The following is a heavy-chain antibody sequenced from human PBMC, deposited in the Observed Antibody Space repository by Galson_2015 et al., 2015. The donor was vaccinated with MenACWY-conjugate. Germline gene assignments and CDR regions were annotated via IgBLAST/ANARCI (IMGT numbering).Heavy chain of an antibody. CDR3: ARMYPGEEYYFDY. Sequence: SLTCAVYGGSFSGYYWSWIRQPPGKGLEWIGEINHSGSTNYNPSLKSRVTISVDTSKNQFSLKLSSVTAADTAVYYCARMYPGEEYYFDYWGQGTLVTVSS. CDR1: GGSFSGYY. CDR2: INHSGST. J-gene: IGHJ4*02. V-gene: IGHV4-34*01. D-gene: IGHD2-2*01.